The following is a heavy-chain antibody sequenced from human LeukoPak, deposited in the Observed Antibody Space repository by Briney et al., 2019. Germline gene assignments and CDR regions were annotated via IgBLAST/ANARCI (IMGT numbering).Heavy chain of an antibody. J-gene: IGHJ3*02. D-gene: IGHD1-26*01. Sequence: GRSLRLSCAASGFTFSSYGMHWVRQAPGKGLEWVAVIWYGGSNKYYADSVKGRFTISRDNSKNTLYLQMNSLRAEDTAVYYCARDRGGSYGRDAFDIWGQGTMVTVSS. CDR3: ARDRGGSYGRDAFDI. CDR1: GFTFSSYG. CDR2: IWYGGSNK. V-gene: IGHV3-33*01.